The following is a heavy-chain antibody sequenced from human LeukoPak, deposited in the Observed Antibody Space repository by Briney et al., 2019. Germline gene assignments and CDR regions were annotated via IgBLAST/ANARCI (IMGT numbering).Heavy chain of an antibody. Sequence: SSVKVSCKASGGTFIGYAISWVRQAPGQGLEWMGRIIPIFGTANYAQKFQGRVTITTDESTSTAYMELSSLTSEDTAVYYCARAITYYYDSSGYPSFDNWGQGTLVTVSS. J-gene: IGHJ4*02. CDR1: GGTFIGYA. V-gene: IGHV1-69*05. CDR2: IIPIFGTA. CDR3: ARAITYYYDSSGYPSFDN. D-gene: IGHD3-22*01.